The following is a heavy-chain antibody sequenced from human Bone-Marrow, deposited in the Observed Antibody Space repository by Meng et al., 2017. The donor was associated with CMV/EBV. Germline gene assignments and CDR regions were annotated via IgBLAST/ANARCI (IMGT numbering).Heavy chain of an antibody. CDR2: ISSSGSTI. Sequence: GESLKISCATSGFTFSDYYMSWIRQAPGKGLEWVSYISSSGSTIYYADSVKGRFTISRDNAKNSLYLQMNSLRAEDTAVYYCARSIAVAGTSDDYWGQGTLVTVSS. D-gene: IGHD6-19*01. CDR1: GFTFSDYY. V-gene: IGHV3-11*01. J-gene: IGHJ4*02. CDR3: ARSIAVAGTSDDY.